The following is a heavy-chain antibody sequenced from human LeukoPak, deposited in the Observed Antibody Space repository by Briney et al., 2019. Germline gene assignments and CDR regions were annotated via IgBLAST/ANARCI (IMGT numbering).Heavy chain of an antibody. J-gene: IGHJ4*02. D-gene: IGHD6-19*01. CDR2: ISTGII. Sequence: GGSLRLSCAASGFTFSDYNMNWVRQAPGKGLEWVAYISTGIIYYADSVKGRFTISRDNAKNTLYLQMNSLRAEDTAVYYCAGGFGVAVAGTTNDYWGQGALVTVSS. CDR3: AGGFGVAVAGTTNDY. V-gene: IGHV3-48*01. CDR1: GFTFSDYN.